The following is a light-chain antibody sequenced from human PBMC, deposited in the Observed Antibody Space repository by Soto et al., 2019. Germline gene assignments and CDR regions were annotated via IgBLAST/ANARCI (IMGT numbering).Light chain of an antibody. CDR1: SSNIGAGYD. Sequence: QLVLTQPPSVSGAPGQRVTISCTGSSSNIGAGYDVHWYQQLPGTAPKLLIYGNINRPSGVPDRFSGSKSGTSASLAITGLQAEDEADYYCQSYDSGLVFGGGTKVIVL. CDR3: QSYDSGLV. CDR2: GNI. V-gene: IGLV1-40*01. J-gene: IGLJ2*01.